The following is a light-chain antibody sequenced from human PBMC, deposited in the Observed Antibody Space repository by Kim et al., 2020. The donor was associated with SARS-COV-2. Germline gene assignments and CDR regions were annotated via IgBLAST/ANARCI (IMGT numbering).Light chain of an antibody. CDR3: QAWDSSTVV. CDR2: EDI. CDR1: NLGDKN. V-gene: IGLV3-1*01. J-gene: IGLJ2*01. Sequence: SQGKTAISTGSGNNLGDKNVCWNQKRPGQSPLLVIYEDIKRHSGIPERVSGSNSGNTATLTISGTQAMDEADYYCQAWDSSTVVFGRGTQLTVL.